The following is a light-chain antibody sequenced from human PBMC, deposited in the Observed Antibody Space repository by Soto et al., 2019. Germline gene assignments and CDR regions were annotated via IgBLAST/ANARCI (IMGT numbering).Light chain of an antibody. CDR3: QQLFDYTIT. Sequence: DIQLTQSPSFLSPSIGESVTITCRASQVISTSLAWYQVKPGKAPKLLIYAASTLESGVPSRFSATVSGTEFSLTITSLQPEDFATYYCQQLFDYTITFGQGTRLEIK. V-gene: IGKV1-9*01. CDR1: QVISTS. CDR2: AAS. J-gene: IGKJ5*01.